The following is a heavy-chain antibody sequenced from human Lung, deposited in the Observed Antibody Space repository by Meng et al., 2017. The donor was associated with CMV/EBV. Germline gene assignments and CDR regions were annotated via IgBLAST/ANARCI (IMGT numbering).Heavy chain of an antibody. CDR1: GFTLSRYD. CDR2: IGSRGDT. Sequence: GXXRLSCAASGFTLSRYDIHWARQATGKGLEWVSGIGSRGDTHYADSVKGRFTISRENAKNSVYLQVNSVRAGDTAVYYCGRKIPVSGMDVWGQGTTVTVSS. D-gene: IGHD1-26*01. CDR3: GRKIPVSGMDV. J-gene: IGHJ6*02. V-gene: IGHV3-13*01.